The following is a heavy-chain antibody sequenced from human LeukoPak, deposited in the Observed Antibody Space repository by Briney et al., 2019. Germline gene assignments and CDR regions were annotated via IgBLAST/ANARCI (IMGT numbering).Heavy chain of an antibody. V-gene: IGHV4-39*01. CDR1: GGSISSSSYY. CDR2: IYYSGST. J-gene: IGHJ4*02. CDR3: ARVSYGGIVIFDY. Sequence: SETLSLTCTVSGGSISSSSYYWGWIRQPPGKGLEWIGSIYYSGSTYYNPSLKSRVNISVDTSKNQFSLQLSSVTAADTAVYYCARVSYGGIVIFDYWGQGTLVTVSS. D-gene: IGHD4-23*01.